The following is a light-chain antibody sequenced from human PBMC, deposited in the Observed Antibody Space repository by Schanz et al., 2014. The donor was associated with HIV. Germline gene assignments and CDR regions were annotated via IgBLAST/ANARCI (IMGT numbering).Light chain of an antibody. CDR2: DVN. CDR1: NSDNGSDKY. V-gene: IGLV2-14*03. CDR3: CSYAGGPYV. J-gene: IGLJ1*01. Sequence: QSVLTQPASVSGSPGQSITISCSGTNSDNGSDKYVSWYQQRAGEGPKLIIYDVNSRPSGVSNRFTGSKSGNTASLTISGLQAADEADYYCCSYAGGPYVFGTGTKLTVL.